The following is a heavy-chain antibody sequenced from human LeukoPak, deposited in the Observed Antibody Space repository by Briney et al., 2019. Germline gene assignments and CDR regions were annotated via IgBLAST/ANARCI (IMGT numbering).Heavy chain of an antibody. V-gene: IGHV6-1*01. D-gene: IGHD2-2*02. Sequence: QTLSLTCAISGDSVSSNSAAWNWIRQSPSRGLEWLGRTYYRSKWYNDYAVSVKSRITINPDTSKNQFSLQLNSVTPEDTAVYYCARDPQSVVPAAISKDAFDIWGQGTMVTVSS. CDR2: TYYRSKWYN. CDR3: ARDPQSVVPAAISKDAFDI. CDR1: GDSVSSNSAA. J-gene: IGHJ3*02.